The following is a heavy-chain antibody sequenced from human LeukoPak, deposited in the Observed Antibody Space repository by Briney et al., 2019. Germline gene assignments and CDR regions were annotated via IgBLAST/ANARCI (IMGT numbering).Heavy chain of an antibody. D-gene: IGHD2-21*01. V-gene: IGHV1-69*13. J-gene: IGHJ1*01. CDR1: GGTFSSYA. Sequence: SVKVSCKASGGTFSSYAISWVRQAPGQGLEWMGGIIPIFGTAKYAQKFQGRVTITADESTSSAYMELSSLRSEDTAVYYCARDSSEFRSLIPHWGQGTLVTVSS. CDR3: ARDSSEFRSLIPH. CDR2: IIPIFGTA.